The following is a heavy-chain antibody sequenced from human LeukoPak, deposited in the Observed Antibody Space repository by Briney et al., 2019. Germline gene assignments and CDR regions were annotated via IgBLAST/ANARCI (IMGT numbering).Heavy chain of an antibody. CDR2: IYPGDSAT. V-gene: IGHV5-51*01. CDR3: ARPAFCGGDCYFPCYFDF. D-gene: IGHD2-21*02. J-gene: IGHJ4*02. Sequence: GESLKISCKGSGYSFTRYWIGWVRQMPGKGLEWMGIIYPGDSATRYSPSFQGRVTMSADKSVNTAYLQWSSLKASDTAMYYCARPAFCGGDCYFPCYFDFWGQGTLVTVSS. CDR1: GYSFTRYW.